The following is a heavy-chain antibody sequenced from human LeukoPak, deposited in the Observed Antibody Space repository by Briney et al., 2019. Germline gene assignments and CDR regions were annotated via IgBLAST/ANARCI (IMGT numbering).Heavy chain of an antibody. J-gene: IGHJ4*02. V-gene: IGHV4-39*01. CDR1: GGSLSSSSYY. CDR2: IYYTGST. D-gene: IGHD6-6*01. Sequence: PSETLSLTCTVSGGSLSSSSYYWGWIRQPPGEGLEWIGSIYYTGSTYYSPSLKSRVTISADTSKNEFSLKLSSVTAADTAVYYCTSEISSASNYWGQGTLVTVSS. CDR3: TSEISSASNY.